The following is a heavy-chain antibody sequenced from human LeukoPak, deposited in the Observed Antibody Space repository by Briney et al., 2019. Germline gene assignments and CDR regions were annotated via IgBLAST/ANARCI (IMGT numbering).Heavy chain of an antibody. CDR3: AKDISYDILTGYLFDD. Sequence: GGSLRLSCAASGFTFDDYAMHWVRQAPGKGLEWVSLISWDGGSTYYADSVKGRFTISRDNSKNSLYLQMNSLRAEDTALYYCAKDISYDILTGYLFDDWGQGTLVTVSS. CDR2: ISWDGGST. CDR1: GFTFDDYA. D-gene: IGHD3-9*01. J-gene: IGHJ4*02. V-gene: IGHV3-43D*03.